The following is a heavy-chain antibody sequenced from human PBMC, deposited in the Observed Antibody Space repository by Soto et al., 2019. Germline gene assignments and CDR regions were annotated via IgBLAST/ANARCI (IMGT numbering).Heavy chain of an antibody. V-gene: IGHV1-18*04. J-gene: IGHJ4*02. CDR3: AKAGEYCSGGSCYPASPFDF. Sequence: QVQLVQSGAEVKKPGASVKVSCKASGYTFTSYGISWVRQAPGQGLEWMGWISAKNGNTNYAQKLQGRVTMTKDPSASTAYMELRSLTSDDTAVYYCAKAGEYCSGGSCYPASPFDFWGQGTLVTVSS. D-gene: IGHD2-15*01. CDR1: GYTFTSYG. CDR2: ISAKNGNT.